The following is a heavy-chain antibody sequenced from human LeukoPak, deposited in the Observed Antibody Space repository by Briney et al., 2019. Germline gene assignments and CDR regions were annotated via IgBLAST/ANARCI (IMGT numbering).Heavy chain of an antibody. CDR3: ARRQVFYYDSCFYPIFVY. D-gene: IGHD3-22*01. CDR1: GFTFNNYG. CDR2: IWYNASNK. Sequence: PGGSLRLSCAASGFTFNNYGMHWVRQAPGKGLKWVAIIWYNASNKNVAAEVTGRIPISRDKSKEPMYLQINSLKAEDPALYYWARRQVFYYDSCFYPIFVYWGEGTLLTVPS. V-gene: IGHV3-33*01. J-gene: IGHJ4*02.